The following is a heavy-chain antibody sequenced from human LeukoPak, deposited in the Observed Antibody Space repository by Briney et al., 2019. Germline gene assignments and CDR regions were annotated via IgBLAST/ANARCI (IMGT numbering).Heavy chain of an antibody. D-gene: IGHD2-15*01. J-gene: IGHJ6*02. CDR1: GFTASRNY. Sequence: GGSLRLSCAASGFTASRNYMSWARLAPGKGLEWVSIITSGGSTHYAESVKGRFTISRDNSKNTMYLQMNSLRAEDTAVYYCAIRALPGYYYGMDVWGHGTTVTVSS. V-gene: IGHV3-66*01. CDR3: AIRALPGYYYGMDV. CDR2: ITSGGST.